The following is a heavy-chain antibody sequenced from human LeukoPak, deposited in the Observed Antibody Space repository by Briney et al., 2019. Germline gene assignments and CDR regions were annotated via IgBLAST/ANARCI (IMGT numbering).Heavy chain of an antibody. CDR1: GFTFSSYA. J-gene: IGHJ4*02. CDR3: SGGTFY. V-gene: IGHV3-30-3*01. Sequence: PGGSLRLSCAASGFTFSSYAMHWVRQAPGKGLEWVAVISYDGSNKYYADSVKGRFTISRDNSKNTLYLQMNSLRAEDTAVYYCSGGTFYWGQGTLVTVSS. CDR2: ISYDGSNK. D-gene: IGHD4-23*01.